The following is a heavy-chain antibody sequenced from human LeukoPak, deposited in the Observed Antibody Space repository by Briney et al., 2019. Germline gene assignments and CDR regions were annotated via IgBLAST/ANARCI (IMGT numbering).Heavy chain of an antibody. J-gene: IGHJ3*02. D-gene: IGHD5-24*01. CDR3: AKAVDLATISVDI. CDR1: GFTFSSYG. Sequence: GGSLRLSCAASGFTFSSYGMHWVRQAPGKGLEWVAFIRYDGSNKYYADSVKGRFTISRDNSKNTLYLVMNSLRVDDTAVYYCAKAVDLATISVDIWGQGTMVTVSS. CDR2: IRYDGSNK. V-gene: IGHV3-30*02.